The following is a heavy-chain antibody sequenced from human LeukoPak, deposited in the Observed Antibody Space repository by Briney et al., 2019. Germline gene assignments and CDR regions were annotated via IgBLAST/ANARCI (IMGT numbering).Heavy chain of an antibody. D-gene: IGHD3-10*01. CDR2: MYNSGST. CDR3: ARVESMVRGVKYWFDP. V-gene: IGHV4-59*01. Sequence: SETLSLTCTVSGGSISTYYWSWIRQPPGKGLQWIGYMYNSGSTNYNPSLKSRVTISVDTSKNQFSLKLSSVTAADTAVYYCARVESMVRGVKYWFDPWGQGTLVTVSS. CDR1: GGSISTYY. J-gene: IGHJ5*02.